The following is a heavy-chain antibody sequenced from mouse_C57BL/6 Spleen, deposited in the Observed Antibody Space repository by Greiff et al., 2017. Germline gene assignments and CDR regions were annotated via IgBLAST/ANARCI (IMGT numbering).Heavy chain of an antibody. CDR3: ASNYDYDDPYDFDY. D-gene: IGHD2-4*01. Sequence: EVQLQQSGPELVKPGASVKISCKASGYSFTGYYMHWVKQSHGNILDWIGYIYPYNGVSSYNQKFKGKATLTVDKSSSTAYMELRSLTSEDSAVYYCASNYDYDDPYDFDYWGQGTTLTVSS. CDR2: IYPYNGVS. V-gene: IGHV1-31*01. J-gene: IGHJ2*01. CDR1: GYSFTGYY.